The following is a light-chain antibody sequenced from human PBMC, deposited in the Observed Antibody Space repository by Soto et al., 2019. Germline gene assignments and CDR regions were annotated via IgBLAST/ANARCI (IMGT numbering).Light chain of an antibody. V-gene: IGKV3-20*01. CDR2: AAS. CDR1: QSVSSNY. CDR3: QQYGRSGYT. Sequence: EIVLTQSPGTLSLSPGERATLSCRASQSVSSNYLAWYQQKPGQAPRLLIYAASSRATGIPDRFSGSGSGTDSTLTISRLEPEDFAVYYCQQYGRSGYTFGQGTKLEIK. J-gene: IGKJ2*01.